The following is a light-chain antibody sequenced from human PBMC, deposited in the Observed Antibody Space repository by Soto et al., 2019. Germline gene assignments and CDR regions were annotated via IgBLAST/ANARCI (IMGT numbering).Light chain of an antibody. V-gene: IGLV1-44*01. Sequence: QSVLTQPPSASGTPGRRVTISCSGSSSNIGSNTVNWYQQLPGTAPKLLIYSNNQRPSGVPDRFSGSKSGTSASLAISGLQSEDEADYYCAAWDDSLNGYVFGTGTKLT. CDR1: SSNIGSNT. CDR2: SNN. J-gene: IGLJ1*01. CDR3: AAWDDSLNGYV.